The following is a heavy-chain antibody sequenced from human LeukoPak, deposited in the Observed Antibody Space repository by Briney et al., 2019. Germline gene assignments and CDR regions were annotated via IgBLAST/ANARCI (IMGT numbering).Heavy chain of an antibody. CDR1: GGTFSSYA. D-gene: IGHD6-13*01. CDR2: IIPILGIA. J-gene: IGHJ5*02. Sequence: ASVKVSCKASGGTFSSYAISWVRQAPGQGLEWMGRIIPILGIANYAQKFQGRVTITADKSTSTAYMELSSLRSEDTAVYYCARDRSGDRSSWYFAWFDPWGQGTLVTVSS. V-gene: IGHV1-69*04. CDR3: ARDRSGDRSSWYFAWFDP.